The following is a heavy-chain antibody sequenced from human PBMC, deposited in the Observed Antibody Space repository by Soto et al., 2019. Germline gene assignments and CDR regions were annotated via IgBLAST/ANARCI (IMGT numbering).Heavy chain of an antibody. V-gene: IGHV3-9*01. CDR2: ISWNSGSI. CDR1: GFTFDDYA. Sequence: GGSLRLSCAASGFTFDDYAMHWVRQAPGKGLEWVSGISWNSGSIGYADSVKGRFTISRDNAKNSLYLQMNSLRAEDTALYYCAKAHLRSLGYCSSTSCPPFYYYYYMDVWGKGTTVTVSS. J-gene: IGHJ6*03. CDR3: AKAHLRSLGYCSSTSCPPFYYYYYMDV. D-gene: IGHD2-2*01.